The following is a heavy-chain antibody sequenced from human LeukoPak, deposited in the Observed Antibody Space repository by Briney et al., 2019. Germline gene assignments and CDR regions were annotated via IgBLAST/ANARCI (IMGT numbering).Heavy chain of an antibody. Sequence: GASVKVSCKASGYTFTRYYMHWVRQAPGQGLEWMGWINPNSGGTNYAQKFQGRVTMTRDTSISTAYMELSRLRSDDTAVYYCARVGAEKVGSPLNYWGQGTLVTVSS. J-gene: IGHJ4*02. D-gene: IGHD1-26*01. CDR1: GYTFTRYY. V-gene: IGHV1-2*02. CDR3: ARVGAEKVGSPLNY. CDR2: INPNSGGT.